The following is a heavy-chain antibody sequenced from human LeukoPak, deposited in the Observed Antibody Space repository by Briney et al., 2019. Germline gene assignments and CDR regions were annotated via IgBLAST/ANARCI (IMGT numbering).Heavy chain of an antibody. CDR2: ISYDGSNK. Sequence: GGSLRLSCAASGFTFSSYSMNWVRQAPGKGLEWVAVISYDGSNKYYADSVKGRFTISRDNSKNTLYLQMNSLRAEDTAVYYCARDGAAGAYNWFDPWGQGTLVTVSS. D-gene: IGHD1-26*01. J-gene: IGHJ5*02. V-gene: IGHV3-30*03. CDR1: GFTFSSYS. CDR3: ARDGAAGAYNWFDP.